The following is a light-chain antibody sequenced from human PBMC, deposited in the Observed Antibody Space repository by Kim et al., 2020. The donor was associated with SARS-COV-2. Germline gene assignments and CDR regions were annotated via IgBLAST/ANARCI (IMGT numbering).Light chain of an antibody. Sequence: EIVLTQSPATLSLSPGERATLSCRASQSVSSYLVWYQQKPGQAPRLLIYDASTRATGIPARFSGSGSATDFTLTISSLEPEDFAVYYCQQRSSWPLTFGGGTKVDIK. CDR1: QSVSSY. V-gene: IGKV3-11*01. J-gene: IGKJ4*01. CDR2: DAS. CDR3: QQRSSWPLT.